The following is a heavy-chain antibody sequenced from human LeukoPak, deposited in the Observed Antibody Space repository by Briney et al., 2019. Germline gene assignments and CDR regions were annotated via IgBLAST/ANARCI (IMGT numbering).Heavy chain of an antibody. J-gene: IGHJ3*02. Sequence: SETLSLTCTVSGGSISSGGYYWSWIRQHPGKGLEWIGYIYYSGSTYYNPSLKSRVTISVDTSKNQFSLKLSSVTAADTAVYYRARDCSSTSCYKGEDAFDIWGQGTMVTVSS. CDR1: GGSISSGGYY. CDR3: ARDCSSTSCYKGEDAFDI. V-gene: IGHV4-31*03. CDR2: IYYSGST. D-gene: IGHD2-2*01.